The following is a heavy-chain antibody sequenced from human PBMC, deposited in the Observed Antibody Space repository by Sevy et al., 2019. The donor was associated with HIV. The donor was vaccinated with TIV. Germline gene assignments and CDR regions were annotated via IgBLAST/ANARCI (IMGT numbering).Heavy chain of an antibody. CDR1: GFTFSSYS. J-gene: IGHJ6*02. CDR2: ISSSSSTK. CDR3: AGGIAVAGTPYYGMDV. V-gene: IGHV3-48*02. Sequence: GGSLRLSCAASGFTFSSYSMNWVRQAPGKGLEWVSYISSSSSTKYYADSVKGRFTISRDNAKNSLYLQMNSLRDEDTAVYDCAGGIAVAGTPYYGMDVWGQGTTVTVSS. D-gene: IGHD6-19*01.